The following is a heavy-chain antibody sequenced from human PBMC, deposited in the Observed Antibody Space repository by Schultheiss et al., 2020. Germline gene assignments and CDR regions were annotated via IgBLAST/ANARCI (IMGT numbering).Heavy chain of an antibody. CDR3: AREGLELYADDY. V-gene: IGHV3-33*01. J-gene: IGHJ4*02. D-gene: IGHD1-7*01. Sequence: WGSLRLSCAASGFTFSSYGMHWVRQAPGKGLEWVAVIWYDGSNKYYADSVKGRFTISRDNSKNTLYLQMNSLRAEDTAVYYCAREGLELYADDYWGQGTLVTVSS. CDR1: GFTFSSYG. CDR2: IWYDGSNK.